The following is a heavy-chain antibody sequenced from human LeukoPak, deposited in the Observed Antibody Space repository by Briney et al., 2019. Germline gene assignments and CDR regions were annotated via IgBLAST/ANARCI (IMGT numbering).Heavy chain of an antibody. V-gene: IGHV3-53*01. Sequence: PGVSLRLSCAASGFTVSSNYMSWVRQAPGKGLEWVSVIYSGGSTYYADSVKGRFTISRDNSKNTLYLQMNSLRAEDTAVYYCARDKPPGASYYYGMDVWGQGTTVTVSS. CDR3: ARDKPPGASYYYGMDV. CDR2: IYSGGST. J-gene: IGHJ6*02. D-gene: IGHD1-26*01. CDR1: GFTVSSNY.